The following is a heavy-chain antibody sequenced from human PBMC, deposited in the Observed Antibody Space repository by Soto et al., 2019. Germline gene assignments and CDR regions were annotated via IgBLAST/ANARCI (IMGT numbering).Heavy chain of an antibody. Sequence: EVQLVESGGGLVQPGGSLRLSCAASGFIFSDYEINWVRQAPGKGLEWVSYISGSGLTIYYADSVKGRFTISRDNAKNSLYLQMNRLGLEDTAVYYCARGPYRNTYNWFDSWGQGTLVTVSS. CDR3: ARGPYRNTYNWFDS. V-gene: IGHV3-48*03. CDR1: GFIFSDYE. J-gene: IGHJ5*02. D-gene: IGHD5-12*01. CDR2: ISGSGLTI.